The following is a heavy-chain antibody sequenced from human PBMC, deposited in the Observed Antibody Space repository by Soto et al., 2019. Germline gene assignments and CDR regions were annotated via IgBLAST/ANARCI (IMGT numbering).Heavy chain of an antibody. Sequence: SETLSLTCTVSGGSISSYYWSWIRQPPGKGLEWIGYIYYSGNTNYNPSLKSRVTISVDTSKNQFSLKLSSVTAADTAVYYCARARVAGLFDYWGQGTLVTVSS. CDR3: ARARVAGLFDY. CDR2: IYYSGNT. CDR1: GGSISSYY. D-gene: IGHD6-19*01. V-gene: IGHV4-59*01. J-gene: IGHJ4*02.